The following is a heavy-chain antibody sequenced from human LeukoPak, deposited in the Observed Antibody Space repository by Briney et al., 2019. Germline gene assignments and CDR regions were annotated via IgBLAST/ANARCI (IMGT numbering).Heavy chain of an antibody. V-gene: IGHV4-39*01. CDR1: GGSISSSAYH. CDR3: ARLWSTYCNGGSCPHQPNY. CDR2: KYYSGSP. D-gene: IGHD2-15*01. J-gene: IGHJ4*02. Sequence: SETLSLTCTVSGGSISSSAYHWGWIRQSPGKGLEWVGSKYYSGSPYYNLSLKSRVTISVDTSKNQFSLKLSSVTAADTAVYYCARLWSTYCNGGSCPHQPNYWGQGTLVTVSS.